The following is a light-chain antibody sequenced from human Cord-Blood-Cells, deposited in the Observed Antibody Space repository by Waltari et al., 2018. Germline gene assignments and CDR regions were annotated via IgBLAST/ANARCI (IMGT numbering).Light chain of an antibody. CDR1: SSNIGSNY. Sequence: QSVLTQPPSASGTPGQRVTISCSGRSSNIGSNYVYWYQQLPGTAPKLLIYRNNQRPSGVPDRFSGSKSGTSASLAISGLQSEDEADYYCAAWDDSLSGYVFGTGTKVTVL. CDR2: RNN. J-gene: IGLJ1*01. CDR3: AAWDDSLSGYV. V-gene: IGLV1-47*01.